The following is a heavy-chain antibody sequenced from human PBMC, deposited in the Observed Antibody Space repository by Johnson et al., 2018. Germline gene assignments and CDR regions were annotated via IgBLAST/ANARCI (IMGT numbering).Heavy chain of an antibody. D-gene: IGHD3-3*01. J-gene: IGHJ6*02. CDR3: ARDPGPDFWDGYVGMDV. CDR1: GFTFSSYA. Sequence: QVQLVESGGGVVQPGRSLRLSCAASGFTFSSYAMHWVRQAPGKGLEWVAVISYDGSNKYYADSVKGRFTISRDNSKNTLYLQMNSLRAEDTAVYYCARDPGPDFWDGYVGMDVWGQGTTVTVSS. V-gene: IGHV3-30*14. CDR2: ISYDGSNK.